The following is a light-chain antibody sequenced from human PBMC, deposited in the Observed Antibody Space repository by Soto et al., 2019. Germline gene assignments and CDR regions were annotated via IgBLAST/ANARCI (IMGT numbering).Light chain of an antibody. CDR2: DAS. V-gene: IGKV3D-15*01. CDR3: QQYNDWPRT. CDR1: QSVSNS. J-gene: IGKJ1*01. Sequence: EIVMTQSPATLSVSPGERATLSCRASQSVSNSLAWFQQKPGQAPRLLIHDASTRATGIPARFSGSGSGTEFTLTISSLQSEDFAVCYCQQYNDWPRTFGQGTKVEIK.